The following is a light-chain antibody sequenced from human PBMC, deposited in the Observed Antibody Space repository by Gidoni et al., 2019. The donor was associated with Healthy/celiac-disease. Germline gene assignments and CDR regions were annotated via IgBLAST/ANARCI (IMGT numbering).Light chain of an antibody. CDR3: QQYNSYPT. Sequence: DIQMTQSPSTLSASVGDRVTITCRASQSISSWLAWYRQKPGKAPKLLIYKASSLESGVPSRFSGSGSGTEFTLTISSLQPDDFATYYCQQYNSYPTFGPGTKVDIK. V-gene: IGKV1-5*03. J-gene: IGKJ3*01. CDR2: KAS. CDR1: QSISSW.